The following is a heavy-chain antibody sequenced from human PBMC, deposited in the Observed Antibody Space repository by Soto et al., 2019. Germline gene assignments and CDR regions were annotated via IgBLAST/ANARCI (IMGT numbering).Heavy chain of an antibody. CDR1: GLTFSSDA. J-gene: IGHJ4*02. Sequence: EVPLLESGGGLVQPGGSLRLSCAASGLTFSSDAMSWVRQAPGKGLEWVSVISGSGGSTYYADSVKGRFTISRDNSKNTLYLQMNSLRAEDTAVYYCAKRGSGSQFDYWGQGTLVTVSS. CDR2: ISGSGGST. D-gene: IGHD1-26*01. V-gene: IGHV3-23*01. CDR3: AKRGSGSQFDY.